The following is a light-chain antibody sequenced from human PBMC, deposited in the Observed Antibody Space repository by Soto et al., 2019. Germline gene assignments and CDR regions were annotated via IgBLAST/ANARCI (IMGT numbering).Light chain of an antibody. Sequence: DIQMTQSPSTLSASVGDRVTITCRASQSIRSWVAWYQQKPEKAPKLLIYKASSLETGVPLRFSGSGSGTEFTLTISSLQPDDFATYYCQQYNSYPWTFGQGTKVDIK. CDR2: KAS. CDR1: QSIRSW. V-gene: IGKV1-5*03. J-gene: IGKJ1*01. CDR3: QQYNSYPWT.